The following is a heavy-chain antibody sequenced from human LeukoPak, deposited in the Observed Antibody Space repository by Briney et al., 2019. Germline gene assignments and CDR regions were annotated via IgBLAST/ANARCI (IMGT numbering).Heavy chain of an antibody. CDR1: GFTFSNYA. Sequence: GGSLRLYCAASGFTFSNYAMSWVRQAPGKGLEWVSAITDNGVSTYYADSVKGRFTISRDNAKNTLYLQMNNLRAEDTAVYYCARVRSRVYYDSSGYYPFDYYYMDVWGKGTTVTVSS. J-gene: IGHJ6*03. D-gene: IGHD3-22*01. V-gene: IGHV3-23*01. CDR2: ITDNGVST. CDR3: ARVRSRVYYDSSGYYPFDYYYMDV.